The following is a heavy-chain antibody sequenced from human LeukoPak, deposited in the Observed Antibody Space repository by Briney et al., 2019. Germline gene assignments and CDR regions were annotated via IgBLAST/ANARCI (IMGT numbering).Heavy chain of an antibody. J-gene: IGHJ4*02. CDR3: ARVTSGWYHFDY. CDR2: IYYSGST. D-gene: IGHD6-19*01. Sequence: PSETLSLTCTVSGGSISGYYWSWIRQPPGKGLEWIGYIYYSGSTNYNPSLKSRVTISVDTSKNQFSLKLSSVTAADTAVYYCARVTSGWYHFDYWGQGTLVTVSS. CDR1: GGSISGYY. V-gene: IGHV4-59*01.